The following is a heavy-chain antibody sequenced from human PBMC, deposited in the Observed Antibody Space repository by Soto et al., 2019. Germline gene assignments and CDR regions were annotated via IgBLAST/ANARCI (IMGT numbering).Heavy chain of an antibody. V-gene: IGHV3-23*01. Sequence: VQLLESGGGLVQPGGSLRLSCTASGFTFSSYAMGWVRQAPGKGLEWVSGISSSGVTTYYAASVEGRFTISRDNSKSTLYLQMSSLRAEDTATYYCAKAYAERVTTWVWGQGTLVTVSS. J-gene: IGHJ4*02. CDR3: AKAYAERVTTWV. D-gene: IGHD4-17*01. CDR2: ISSSGVTT. CDR1: GFTFSSYA.